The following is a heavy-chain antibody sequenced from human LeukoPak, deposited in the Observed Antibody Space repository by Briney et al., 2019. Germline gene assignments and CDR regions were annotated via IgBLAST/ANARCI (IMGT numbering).Heavy chain of an antibody. J-gene: IGHJ4*02. V-gene: IGHV3-30-3*01. CDR3: VRESEYDY. CDR1: GFTFTAYL. Sequence: GGSLRLSCAASGFTFTAYLIHWVRQAPGKGLEWVAVMSSDGNAMFYADSVKGRFTISRDNSKNTLYLQMNSLRAEDTAVCYCVRESEYDYWGQGTLVTVSS. D-gene: IGHD2/OR15-2a*01. CDR2: MSSDGNAM.